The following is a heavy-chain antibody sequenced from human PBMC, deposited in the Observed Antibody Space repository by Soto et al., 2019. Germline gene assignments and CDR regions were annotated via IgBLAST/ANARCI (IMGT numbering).Heavy chain of an antibody. Sequence: PGGSLRLSCEASGFSFSTNAMNWVRQAPGKGPEWLSYISSDGGTIYYSNSVKGRFTISRDNTRNSLFLQMNSLRAEDTGFYYCALLRDPWGQGAQGTVS. CDR3: ALLRDP. V-gene: IGHV3-48*03. J-gene: IGHJ5*02. CDR1: GFSFSTNA. CDR2: ISSDGGTI.